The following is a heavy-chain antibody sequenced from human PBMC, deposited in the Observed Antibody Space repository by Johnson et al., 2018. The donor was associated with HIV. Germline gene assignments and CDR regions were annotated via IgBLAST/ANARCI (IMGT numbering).Heavy chain of an antibody. V-gene: IGHV3-20*04. J-gene: IGHJ3*02. Sequence: VQLVESGGGVVRPGGSLRLPCAASGFPLDDYGMSWVRQAPGTGLEWVSGINWTGGSTGYAASVKGRFTISRDNANNSMYLQMNSLRAEDTALYYCARAWYSRSAFDIWGQGTMVTVSS. D-gene: IGHD6-6*01. CDR3: ARAWYSRSAFDI. CDR1: GFPLDDYG. CDR2: INWTGGST.